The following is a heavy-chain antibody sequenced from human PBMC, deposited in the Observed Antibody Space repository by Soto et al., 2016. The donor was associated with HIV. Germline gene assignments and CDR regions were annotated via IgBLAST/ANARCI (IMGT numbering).Heavy chain of an antibody. D-gene: IGHD2-8*01. CDR3: VRDLMTGYSTRPTNDY. V-gene: IGHV3-33*01. Sequence: VQLVESGGGVVQPGRSLRLSCAASGFTFSTYVIHWVRQAPGKGLEWVAVIWYDGSNKYYADSVKGRFTVSRDNAKNILYLQMTRLRVDDTAIYYCVRDLMTGYSTRPTNDYWGQGTMVTVSS. J-gene: IGHJ4*02. CDR2: IWYDGSNK. CDR1: GFTFSTYV.